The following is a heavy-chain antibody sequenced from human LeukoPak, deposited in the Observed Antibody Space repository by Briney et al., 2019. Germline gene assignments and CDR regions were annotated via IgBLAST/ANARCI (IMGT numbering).Heavy chain of an antibody. CDR3: ARERGSLIAAAGSRGDMDV. V-gene: IGHV1-18*01. J-gene: IGHJ6*03. Sequence: ASVKVSCKASGYTFTSYGISWVRQAPGQGLEWMGWISAYNGNTNYAQKLQGRVTMTTDTSTSTAYMELRSLRSDDTAVYYCARERGSLIAAAGSRGDMDVWGKGTTVTVSS. CDR1: GYTFTSYG. D-gene: IGHD6-13*01. CDR2: ISAYNGNT.